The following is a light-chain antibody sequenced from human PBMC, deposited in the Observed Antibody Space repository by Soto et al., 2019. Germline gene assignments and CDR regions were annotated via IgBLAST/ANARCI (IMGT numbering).Light chain of an antibody. CDR2: EVS. CDR1: STDIGSYNY. CDR3: GSYAGTKNFVV. J-gene: IGLJ2*01. V-gene: IGLV2-14*01. Sequence: QSALTQPASVSGSPGQSITISCTGTSTDIGSYNYLSWYQHHPGKTPRLIIFEVSHRPSGISDRFSASKSANTASLTISGLQAEDEADYFCGSYAGTKNFVVFGGGTQLTVL.